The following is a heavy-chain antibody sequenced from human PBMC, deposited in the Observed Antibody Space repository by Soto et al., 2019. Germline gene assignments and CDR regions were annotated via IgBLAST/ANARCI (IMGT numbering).Heavy chain of an antibody. D-gene: IGHD3-10*01. Sequence: GGSLRLSCAASGLTFSSYSMNWVRQAPGKGLEWVSSISSSSSYIYYADSVKGRFTISRDNAKNSLYLQMNSLRAEDTAVYYCARRDYYGSGSQEPFDYWGQGTLVTVSS. CDR1: GLTFSSYS. J-gene: IGHJ4*02. CDR2: ISSSSSYI. CDR3: ARRDYYGSGSQEPFDY. V-gene: IGHV3-21*01.